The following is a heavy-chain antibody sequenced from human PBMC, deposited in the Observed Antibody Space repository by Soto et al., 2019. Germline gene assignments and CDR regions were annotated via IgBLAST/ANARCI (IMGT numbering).Heavy chain of an antibody. CDR3: HTGPTIFGVVIDP. CDR1: SLSFYIAF. CDR2: IKSKTDGGTT. J-gene: IGHJ5*02. Sequence: SLRLSCGTRSLSFYIAFMSWVRQAPGKGLEWVGRIKSKTDGGTTDYAAPVKGRFTTSRDDSKNTLYLQMNSLKTEDTALYYCHTGPTIFGVVIDPCGQRPLVTVSS. V-gene: IGHV3-15*01. D-gene: IGHD3-3*01.